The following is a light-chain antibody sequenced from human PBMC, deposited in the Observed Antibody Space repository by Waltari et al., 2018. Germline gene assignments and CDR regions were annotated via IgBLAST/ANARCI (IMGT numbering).Light chain of an antibody. V-gene: IGKV1-5*03. CDR3: QQCNSYLLT. J-gene: IGKJ4*01. CDR2: EAS. Sequence: DIQMTQSPSTLSASVGDRVTITCRASQSIGSSLAWYQQKPGKAPKVFIYEASSLESGVPSRFSGSGSGTEFTHTISSLQPDDFATYYCQQCNSYLLTFGGGTKVEIK. CDR1: QSIGSS.